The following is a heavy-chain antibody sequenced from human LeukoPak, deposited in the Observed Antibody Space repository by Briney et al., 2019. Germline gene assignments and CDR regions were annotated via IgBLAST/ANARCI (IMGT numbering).Heavy chain of an antibody. Sequence: GGSLRLSCAASGFTFSSYWMHWVRQAPGKGLVWVSRVNSDGSGTSYADSVKRRFTISRDNAKNTLYLQMNSLRAEDTAVYYCARDGVATIDLEYWGQGTLVTVSS. CDR1: GFTFSSYW. D-gene: IGHD5-24*01. J-gene: IGHJ4*02. CDR2: VNSDGSGT. CDR3: ARDGVATIDLEY. V-gene: IGHV3-74*01.